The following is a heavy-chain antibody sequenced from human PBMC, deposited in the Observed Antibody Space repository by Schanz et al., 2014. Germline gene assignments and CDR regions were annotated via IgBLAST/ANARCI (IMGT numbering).Heavy chain of an antibody. D-gene: IGHD3-22*01. Sequence: VQLVESGGGVVQPGRSLRLSCAASGFTFSSYAMSWVRQAPGKGLEWVSALTGSGTTTYYADSVKGRFTISRDNSKNTLDLQMNSLRAEDTGVYYCARGREVVAKIFDVWGQGTMVTVSS. CDR3: ARGREVVAKIFDV. V-gene: IGHV3-23*04. CDR1: GFTFSSYA. J-gene: IGHJ3*01. CDR2: LTGSGTTT.